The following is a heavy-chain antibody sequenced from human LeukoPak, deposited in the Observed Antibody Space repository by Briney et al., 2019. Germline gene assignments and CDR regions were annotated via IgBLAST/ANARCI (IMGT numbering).Heavy chain of an antibody. CDR3: ARGDGYNFFDY. V-gene: IGHV3-53*01. J-gene: IGHJ4*02. D-gene: IGHD5-24*01. CDR1: GFTVSSNY. Sequence: PGGSLRLSCAASGFTVSSNYMSCVRQAPGKGLEWVSVIYVDGTTYYADSVKGRFTISRDNSKNTLSLQMNSLRAEDTAVYYCARGDGYNFFDYWGQGTLVTVSS. CDR2: IYVDGTT.